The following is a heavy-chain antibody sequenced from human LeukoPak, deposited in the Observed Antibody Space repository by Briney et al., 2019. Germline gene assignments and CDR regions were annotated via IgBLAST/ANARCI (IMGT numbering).Heavy chain of an antibody. Sequence: SETLSLTCTVSGYSISSGYYWGWIRQPPGKGLEWIGSIYHSGSTYYNPSLKSRVTISVDTSKNQFSLKLSSVTAADTAVYYCARGVYYMDVWGKGTTVTVSS. CDR1: GYSISSGYY. V-gene: IGHV4-38-2*02. CDR2: IYHSGST. J-gene: IGHJ6*03. CDR3: ARGVYYMDV.